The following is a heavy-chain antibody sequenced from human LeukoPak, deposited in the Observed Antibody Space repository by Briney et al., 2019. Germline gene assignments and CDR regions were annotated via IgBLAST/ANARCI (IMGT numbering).Heavy chain of an antibody. V-gene: IGHV3-33*01. J-gene: IGHJ4*02. D-gene: IGHD3-22*01. CDR1: GFSFSNYG. Sequence: GRSLRLSCAASGFSFSNYGMHWVRLAPGKGLEWVAVIWYDGSNKYYEDSVKGRFTISRDNSKNTLYLQMNSLTVDDTAVYYCVRDDANYFDSSGYFLPEHWGQGTLVTVSS. CDR2: IWYDGSNK. CDR3: VRDDANYFDSSGYFLPEH.